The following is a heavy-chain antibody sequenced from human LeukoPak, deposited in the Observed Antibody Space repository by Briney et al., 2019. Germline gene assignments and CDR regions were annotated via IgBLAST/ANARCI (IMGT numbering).Heavy chain of an antibody. Sequence: SETLSLTCAVSGDSINNNHYYWSWIRQPPGKGLEWIGEINHSGSTNYNPSLKSRVTISVDTSKNQFSLKLSSVTAADTAVYYCARSNPISSSLNHFDYWGQGTLVTVSS. D-gene: IGHD3-16*02. CDR1: GDSINNNHYY. CDR3: ARSNPISSSLNHFDY. V-gene: IGHV4-34*01. J-gene: IGHJ4*02. CDR2: INHSGST.